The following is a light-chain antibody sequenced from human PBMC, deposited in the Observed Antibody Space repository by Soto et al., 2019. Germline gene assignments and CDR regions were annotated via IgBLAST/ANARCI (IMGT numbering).Light chain of an antibody. CDR3: AAWDVSLRGQV. Sequence: SALTQPPSASGTPGQRVTISCSGSSSNIGSNYVYWYQQLPGTAPKLLIYRNNQRPSGVPDRFSGSKSGTSASLAITGLPSEDEGDYYCAAWDVSLRGQVFGGGTKVTVL. CDR1: SSNIGSNY. J-gene: IGLJ3*02. V-gene: IGLV1-47*01. CDR2: RNN.